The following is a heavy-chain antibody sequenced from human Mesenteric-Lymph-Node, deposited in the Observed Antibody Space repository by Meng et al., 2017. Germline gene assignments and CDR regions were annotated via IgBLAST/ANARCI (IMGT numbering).Heavy chain of an antibody. V-gene: IGHV3-23*01. D-gene: IGHD3-10*01. CDR3: AKDSVVAVIGGSFDY. CDR1: GFTFSSYA. Sequence: GESLKISCAASGFTFSSYAMSWVRQAPGRGLEWVSGISRSSDSVYHADSVKGRFTISRDNSKNTLYLQMNSLRVEDTAVYYCAKDSVVAVIGGSFDYWGQGALVTVSS. J-gene: IGHJ4*02. CDR2: ISRSSDSV.